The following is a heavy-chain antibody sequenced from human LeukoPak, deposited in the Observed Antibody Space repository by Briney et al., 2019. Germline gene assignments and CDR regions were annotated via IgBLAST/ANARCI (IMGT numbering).Heavy chain of an antibody. CDR2: IYSGGST. Sequence: GGSLRLSSAASGLTVSSNYMSWVRQAPGKGLDWVSVIYSGGSTYYADSVKGRFTISRDNSKNTLYLQMNSLRAEDTAVYYCARDNAVAAILDQWGQGTLVTVSS. D-gene: IGHD2-21*02. V-gene: IGHV3-53*01. CDR1: GLTVSSNY. J-gene: IGHJ4*02. CDR3: ARDNAVAAILDQ.